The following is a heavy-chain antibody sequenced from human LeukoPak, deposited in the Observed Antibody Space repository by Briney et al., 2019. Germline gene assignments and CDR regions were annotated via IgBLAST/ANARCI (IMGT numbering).Heavy chain of an antibody. CDR3: AKGGYNYGYVDY. V-gene: IGHV3-23*01. J-gene: IGHJ4*02. CDR2: ISGGST. Sequence: GGSLRPSCAVSGFTFTYCAIAWVRQAPGKGLEWVSSISGGSTYYADSVKGRFTISRDNSKNTLYLQMNSLRAEDTAVYYCAKGGYNYGYVDYWGQGTLVTVSS. D-gene: IGHD5-18*01. CDR1: GFTFTYCA.